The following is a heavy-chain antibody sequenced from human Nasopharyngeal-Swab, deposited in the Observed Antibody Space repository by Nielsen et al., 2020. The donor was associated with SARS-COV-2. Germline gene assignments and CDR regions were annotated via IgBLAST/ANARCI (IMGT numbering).Heavy chain of an antibody. V-gene: IGHV3-23*01. CDR1: GFTFSSYA. CDR3: AKDSDSPSRPNWFDP. Sequence: GESLKISCAASGFTFSSYAMSWVRQAPGKGLEWVSAISGSGGSTYYADSVKGRFTISRDNSKNTLYLQMNSLRAEDTAVYYCAKDSDSPSRPNWFDPWGQGTLVTVSS. D-gene: IGHD2-2*01. CDR2: ISGSGGST. J-gene: IGHJ5*02.